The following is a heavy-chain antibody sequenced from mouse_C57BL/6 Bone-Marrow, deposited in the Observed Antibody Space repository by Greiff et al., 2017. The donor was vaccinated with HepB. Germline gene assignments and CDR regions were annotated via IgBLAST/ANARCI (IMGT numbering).Heavy chain of an antibody. CDR2: INPYNGDT. V-gene: IGHV1-20*01. J-gene: IGHJ3*01. Sequence: DVKLVESGPELVKPGDSVKISCKASGYSFTGYFMNWVMQSHGKSLEWIGRINPYNGDTFYNQKFKGKATLTVDKSSSTAHMELRSLTSEDSAVYYCAFGGYYSFAYWGQGTLVTVSA. CDR3: AFGGYYSFAY. D-gene: IGHD2-3*01. CDR1: GYSFTGYF.